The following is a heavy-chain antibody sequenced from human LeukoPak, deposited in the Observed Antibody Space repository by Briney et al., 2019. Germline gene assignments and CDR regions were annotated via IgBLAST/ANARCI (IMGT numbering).Heavy chain of an antibody. V-gene: IGHV3-23*01. J-gene: IGHJ4*02. D-gene: IGHD3-22*01. Sequence: GGSLRLSCAASGFTFSSYAMSWVRQAPGKGLEWVSGISTIGGTTSYADSVKGRFTISRDNPRNTLYMQMNSLRAEDTAVYYCAIMHRYYDGSGYWVQWGQGTLVTVSS. CDR3: AIMHRYYDGSGYWVQ. CDR2: ISTIGGTT. CDR1: GFTFSSYA.